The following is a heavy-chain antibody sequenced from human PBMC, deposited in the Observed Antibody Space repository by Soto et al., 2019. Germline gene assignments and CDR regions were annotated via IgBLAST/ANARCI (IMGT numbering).Heavy chain of an antibody. V-gene: IGHV4-31*03. D-gene: IGHD1-1*01. J-gene: IGHJ5*02. CDR1: GGSISSGGYY. Sequence: PSETLSLTCTVSGGSISSGGYYWSWIRQHPGKGLEWIGYIYYSGSTYYNPSLKSRVTISVDTSKNQFSLKLSSVTAADTAVYYCARDIRWWNDGLGWFDPWGQGALVTVSS. CDR2: IYYSGST. CDR3: ARDIRWWNDGLGWFDP.